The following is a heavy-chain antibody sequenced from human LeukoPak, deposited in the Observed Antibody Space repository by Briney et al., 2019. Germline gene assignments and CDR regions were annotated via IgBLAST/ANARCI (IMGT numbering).Heavy chain of an antibody. CDR1: GGSISSSSYY. CDR2: IYYSGST. V-gene: IGHV4-39*01. CDR3: ASGSGTQSGWFDP. Sequence: SETLSLTCTVSGGSISSSSYYWGWIRQPPGKGLEWIGSIYYSGSTYYNPSLKSRVTISVDTSKNQFSLKLSSVTAADTAVYYCASGSGTQSGWFDPWGQGTLVTVSS. D-gene: IGHD3-10*01. J-gene: IGHJ5*02.